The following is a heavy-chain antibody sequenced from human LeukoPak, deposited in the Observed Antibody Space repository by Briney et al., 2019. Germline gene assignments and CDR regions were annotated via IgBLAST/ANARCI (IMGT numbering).Heavy chain of an antibody. D-gene: IGHD3-22*01. CDR3: ARHLTYYYDGSGYVVDY. Sequence: TSETLSLTCTVSGASISSSSYYWGWIRQPPGKGLEWIGSIYYGESTYYSPSLKSRVTISVDTSKNQFSLKLSSVTAADTAVYYCARHLTYYYDGSGYVVDYWGQGTLVTVSS. V-gene: IGHV4-39*01. CDR1: GASISSSSYY. J-gene: IGHJ4*02. CDR2: IYYGEST.